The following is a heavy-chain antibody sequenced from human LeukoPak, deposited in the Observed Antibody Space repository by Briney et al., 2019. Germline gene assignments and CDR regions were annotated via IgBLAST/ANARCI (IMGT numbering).Heavy chain of an antibody. J-gene: IGHJ4*02. D-gene: IGHD3-3*01. CDR1: GFTFSSYG. CDR3: ASGRDFWSGYQRMGY. Sequence: GGSLRLSCAASGFTFSSYGMHWVRQAPGKGLGWVAVIWYDGSNKYYADSVKGRFAISRDNSKNTLYLQMNSLRAEDTAVYYCASGRDFWSGYQRMGYWGQGTLVTVSS. V-gene: IGHV3-33*01. CDR2: IWYDGSNK.